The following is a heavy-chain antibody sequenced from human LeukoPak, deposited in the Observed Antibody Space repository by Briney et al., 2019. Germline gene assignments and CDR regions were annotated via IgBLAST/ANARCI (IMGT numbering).Heavy chain of an antibody. V-gene: IGHV3-43*01. Sequence: HGRSLRPSCAASGFTSDDYTMHWVRQAPGKGLEWVALISCDAVATYYADSVKGRFTISRDNSKNMLYLQMTSLRAEDTAVYYCARDPSGRYMREYYFDYWGQGTLVTVSS. J-gene: IGHJ4*02. CDR1: GFTSDDYT. CDR3: ARDPSGRYMREYYFDY. CDR2: ISCDAVAT. D-gene: IGHD1-26*01.